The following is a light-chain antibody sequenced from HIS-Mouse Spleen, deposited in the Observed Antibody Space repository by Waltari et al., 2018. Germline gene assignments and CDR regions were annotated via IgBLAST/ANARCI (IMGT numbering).Light chain of an antibody. J-gene: IGLJ2*01. Sequence: SYELTQPPSVSVSPGQTARITCSGDSFPKKYAYWYQQNSGQAPVLVIYEDSKRPSGIPERFSGSRAGTMATLTISGAQVEDEADYYCYSTDSSGNHRVFGGGTKLTVL. CDR2: EDS. V-gene: IGLV3-10*01. CDR3: YSTDSSGNHRV. CDR1: SFPKKY.